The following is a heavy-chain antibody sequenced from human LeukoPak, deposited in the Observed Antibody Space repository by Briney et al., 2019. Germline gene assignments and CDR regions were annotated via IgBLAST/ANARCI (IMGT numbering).Heavy chain of an antibody. Sequence: GASVKVSCKAPGYTFTGYYMHWVRQAPGQGLEWMGRINPNSGSTNYAQKFQGRVTMTRDTSISTAYMELSRLRSDDTAVYYCKTTVTTDNWFDPWGQGTLVTVSS. CDR3: KTTVTTDNWFDP. CDR2: INPNSGST. D-gene: IGHD4-11*01. J-gene: IGHJ5*02. V-gene: IGHV1-2*06. CDR1: GYTFTGYY.